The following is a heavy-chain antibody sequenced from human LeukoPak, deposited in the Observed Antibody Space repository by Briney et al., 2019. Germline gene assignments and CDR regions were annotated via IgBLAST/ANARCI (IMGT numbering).Heavy chain of an antibody. D-gene: IGHD5-12*01. CDR1: GGSISSYY. CDR2: IYYSGST. J-gene: IGHJ4*02. V-gene: IGHV4-59*12. CDR3: ARGGQWLRPFDY. Sequence: SETLSLTCTVSGGSISSYYWSWIRQPPGKGLEWIGYIYYSGSTNYNPSLKSRVTISVDTSKNQFSLKLSSVTAADTAVYYCARGGQWLRPFDYWGQGTLVTASS.